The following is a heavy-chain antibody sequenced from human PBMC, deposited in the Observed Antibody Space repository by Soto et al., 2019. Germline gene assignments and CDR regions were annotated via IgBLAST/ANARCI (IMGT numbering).Heavy chain of an antibody. CDR1: GFTFDDYA. J-gene: IGHJ4*02. CDR3: AKALSGYSYGPFDY. CDR2: ISWNSNSI. D-gene: IGHD5-18*01. V-gene: IGHV3-9*01. Sequence: GGSLRLSCAASGFTFDDYAMHWVRQAPGKGLEWVSGISWNSNSIGYADSVKGRFTISRDYAKNSLYLQMNSLRVEDTALYYCAKALSGYSYGPFDYWGQGALVTVSS.